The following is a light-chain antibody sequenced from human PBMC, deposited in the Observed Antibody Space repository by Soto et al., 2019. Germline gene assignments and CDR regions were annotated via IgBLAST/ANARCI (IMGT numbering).Light chain of an antibody. V-gene: IGKV1-33*01. CDR3: QQYNSYWT. CDR2: DAS. CDR1: QDISNY. Sequence: DIQMTQSPSSLSASVGDRVTITCQASQDISNYLNWYQQKPGKAPKLLIYDASNLETGVPSRFSGSGSGTDFTFTISSLRPDDFATYYCQQYNSYWTFGQGTKVEIK. J-gene: IGKJ1*01.